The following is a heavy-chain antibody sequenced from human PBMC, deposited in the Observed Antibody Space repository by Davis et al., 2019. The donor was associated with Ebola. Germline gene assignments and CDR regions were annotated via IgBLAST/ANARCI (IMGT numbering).Heavy chain of an antibody. V-gene: IGHV1-8*01. Sequence: ASVKVSCKASGYTFTSYDINWVRQAAGQGLEWMGWMNPNSGNTGYTQKFQGRITMTRNISISTAYMELNSLKTEDTAVYYCAVVIDPIDYWGQGTLVTVSS. J-gene: IGHJ4*02. CDR3: AVVIDPIDY. CDR2: MNPNSGNT. D-gene: IGHD2-21*01. CDR1: GYTFTSYD.